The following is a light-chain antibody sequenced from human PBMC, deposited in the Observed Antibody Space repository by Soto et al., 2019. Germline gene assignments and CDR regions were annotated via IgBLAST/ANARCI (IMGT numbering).Light chain of an antibody. V-gene: IGLV2-11*01. J-gene: IGLJ3*02. Sequence: QSALTQPRSVSGSPGQSVTISCTGTNSDVGGYNFASWYQQHPGKAPKLMIYDVSKRPSGVPDRFSGSKSGNTASLTISGLQAEDEADYYCCSYAGSYTWVFGGGTKLTVL. CDR1: NSDVGGYNF. CDR2: DVS. CDR3: CSYAGSYTWV.